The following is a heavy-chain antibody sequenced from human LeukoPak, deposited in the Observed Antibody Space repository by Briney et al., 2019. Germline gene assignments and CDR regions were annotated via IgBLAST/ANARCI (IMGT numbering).Heavy chain of an antibody. J-gene: IGHJ4*02. CDR2: VYSTGST. CDR3: ARHLRVYAFDY. V-gene: IGHV3-66*02. Sequence: GGSLRLSCAVSGFTVKGKYMSWVRQAPGKGLEWVSVVYSTGSTYYADYVKGRFTVSRDTSSNTVYLQMNSLTAEETAVYYCARHLRVYAFDYWGQGTLVTVSS. CDR1: GFTVKGKY. D-gene: IGHD2-8*01.